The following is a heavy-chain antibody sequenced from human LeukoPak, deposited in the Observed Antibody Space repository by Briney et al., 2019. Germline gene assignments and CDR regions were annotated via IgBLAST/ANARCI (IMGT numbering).Heavy chain of an antibody. V-gene: IGHV3-30-3*01. CDR1: GFTFSSYT. J-gene: IGHJ4*02. Sequence: PGGSLRLSCAASGFTFSSYTMHWVRQAPGKGLEWVAVISYDGSNKYYADSVKGRFTISRDNSKNTLYPQMNSLRAEDTAMYYCARGAGWLIDYWGQGILVTVSS. CDR3: ARGAGWLIDY. CDR2: ISYDGSNK. D-gene: IGHD3-16*01.